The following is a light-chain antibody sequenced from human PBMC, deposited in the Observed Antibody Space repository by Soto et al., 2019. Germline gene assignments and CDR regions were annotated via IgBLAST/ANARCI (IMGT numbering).Light chain of an antibody. CDR2: GAS. CDR1: QNIRTF. J-gene: IGKJ1*01. V-gene: IGKV3-11*01. CDR3: QQHSHWPPWT. Sequence: EVVLTQSPATLSLSPGERATLSCRASQNIRTFLDWYQQKPGQAPRLLIYGASNRATGIPARFSGSGSGTDFTLTISSLESEDFAVYYCQQHSHWPPWTCGQGTRVEI.